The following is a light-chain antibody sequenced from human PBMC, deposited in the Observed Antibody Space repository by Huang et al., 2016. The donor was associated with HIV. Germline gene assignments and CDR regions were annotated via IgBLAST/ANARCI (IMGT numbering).Light chain of an antibody. CDR2: STS. V-gene: IGKV1-NL1*01. CDR3: QQYYTSPT. J-gene: IGKJ1*01. CDR1: QGIGNS. Sequence: DIQMTQSPSSLSAFVGTTVTITCRESQGIGNSFAGDQQKPGKAPKLLLYSTSRLESGVPSRFRGGGSGTDYTLTINSLQPDDFATYYCQQYYTSPTFGQGSKVEIK.